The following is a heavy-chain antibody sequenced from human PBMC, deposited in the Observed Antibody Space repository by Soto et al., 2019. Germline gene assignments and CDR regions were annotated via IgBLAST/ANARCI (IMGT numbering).Heavy chain of an antibody. J-gene: IGHJ4*02. CDR1: VEPMTGGYY. CDR2: IYYGGTT. D-gene: IGHD2-15*01. V-gene: IGHV4-38-2*01. Sequence: SETLSLTCDVSVEPMTGGYYWGWIRQSPGKGLEWIGSIYYGGTTYYNPSLRSRLAISIDTSKNQFSLRLSSVTAADTALYYCARGWYYFDFWGQGTLVPVSS. CDR3: ARGWYYFDF.